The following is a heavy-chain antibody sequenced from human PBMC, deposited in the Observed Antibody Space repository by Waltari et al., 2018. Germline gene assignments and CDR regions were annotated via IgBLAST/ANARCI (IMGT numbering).Heavy chain of an antibody. J-gene: IGHJ4*02. CDR1: GIPVNSGFFRVWFRQAPGVGLGWLGCVFC. CDR2: LYHSGDT. V-gene: IGHV4-38-2*01. Sequence: QVQLQESGPGLVNPSETLSLTCAVSGIPVNSGFFRVWFRQAPGVGLGWLGCVFCWGWVRRAPGVGLGWMGSLYHSGDTYYNPSLESRVTISRDTSKNQFSLKVRSVTAADTALYYCVRRHWEAGYYRDQWGPGTLVTVSS. CDR3: VRRHWEAGYYRDQ. D-gene: IGHD3-9*01.